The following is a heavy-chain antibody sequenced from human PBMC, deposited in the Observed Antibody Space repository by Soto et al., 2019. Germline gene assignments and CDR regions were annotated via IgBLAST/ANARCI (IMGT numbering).Heavy chain of an antibody. CDR3: ARADCSSTSCYYYYYLDV. Sequence: PSETLSLTCTVSGGSISSGGYYWSWLRQHPGKGLEWIGYIYYSGSTYYTPSLKSRVTISVDTSKNQFSLKLSAVTAADTAVYYCARADCSSTSCYYYYYLDVWGKGTTVTVSS. J-gene: IGHJ6*03. V-gene: IGHV4-31*03. CDR2: IYYSGST. CDR1: GGSISSGGYY. D-gene: IGHD2-2*01.